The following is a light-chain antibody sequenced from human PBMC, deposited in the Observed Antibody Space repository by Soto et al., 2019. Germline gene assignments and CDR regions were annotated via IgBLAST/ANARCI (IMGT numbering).Light chain of an antibody. Sequence: EIVVTQSPGTLSLSAGERATLSCRASQSVSTSYLAWYQQKPDQAPRLLIFATSSRATGIPDRFSGRGSGTDFTLTISRVEPEDSGKYYCQQYGSSPKYTFGQGTKVDIK. J-gene: IGKJ2*01. CDR3: QQYGSSPKYT. CDR2: ATS. V-gene: IGKV3-20*01. CDR1: QSVSTSY.